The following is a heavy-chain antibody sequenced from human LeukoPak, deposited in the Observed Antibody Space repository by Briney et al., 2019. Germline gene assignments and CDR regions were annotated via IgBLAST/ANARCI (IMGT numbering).Heavy chain of an antibody. CDR3: ARDPSPYSGYGDY. D-gene: IGHD5-12*01. CDR1: GYTFTSYD. Sequence: GASVKVSCKASGYTFTSYDINWVRQATGQGLEWMGWMNPNSGNTGYAQKFQGRVTMTRNTSISTAYMKLSSLRSEDTAVYYCARDPSPYSGYGDYWGQGTLVTVSS. J-gene: IGHJ4*02. V-gene: IGHV1-8*01. CDR2: MNPNSGNT.